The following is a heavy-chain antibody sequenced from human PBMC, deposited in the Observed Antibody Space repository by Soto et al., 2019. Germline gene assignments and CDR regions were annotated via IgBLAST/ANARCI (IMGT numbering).Heavy chain of an antibody. D-gene: IGHD2-15*01. Sequence: QVQLQQWGAGLLKPSETLSLTCAVYGGSFSGYYWSWIRQPPGKGLEWIGEINHSGSTNYNPSLKSRVTISVDTSKNQFSLKLSSVTAADTAVYYCARGALLGDGRERVRPLDYWGQGTLVTVSS. CDR1: GGSFSGYY. CDR3: ARGALLGDGRERVRPLDY. V-gene: IGHV4-34*01. CDR2: INHSGST. J-gene: IGHJ4*02.